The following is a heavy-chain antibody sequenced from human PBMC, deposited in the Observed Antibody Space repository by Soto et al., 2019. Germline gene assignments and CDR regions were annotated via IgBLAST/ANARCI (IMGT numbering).Heavy chain of an antibody. D-gene: IGHD3-10*01. CDR1: GFSFEDYA. Sequence: EVQLVESGGGLVQPGRSLRLSCAASGFSFEDYAMHWVRQAPGKGLEWVSGIAWNSDIIGYADSVKGRFTISRDNGKNSLYLEMNGLRPEDTALYYCAKDHYGSAIYGMDVWGQGTTVTVSS. V-gene: IGHV3-9*01. CDR2: IAWNSDII. J-gene: IGHJ6*02. CDR3: AKDHYGSAIYGMDV.